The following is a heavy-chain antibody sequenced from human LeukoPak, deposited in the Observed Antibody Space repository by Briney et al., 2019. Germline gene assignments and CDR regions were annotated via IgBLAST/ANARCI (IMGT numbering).Heavy chain of an antibody. V-gene: IGHV1-2*02. CDR1: GYTFTGYY. CDR3: ARGRVGTMVRGVTSIDY. J-gene: IGHJ4*02. CDR2: INPNSGGT. Sequence: GASVKVSCKASGYTFTGYYMHWVRQAPGQGLEWMGWINPNSGGTNYAQKFQGRVTMTRDTSISTAYMELSRLRSDDTAVYYCARGRVGTMVRGVTSIDYWGQGTLVTVSS. D-gene: IGHD3-10*01.